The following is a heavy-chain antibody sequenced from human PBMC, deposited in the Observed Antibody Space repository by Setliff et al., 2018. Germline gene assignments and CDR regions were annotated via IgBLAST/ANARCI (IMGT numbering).Heavy chain of an antibody. J-gene: IGHJ4*02. CDR2: LSHSGSS. CDR1: GASINNHF. CDR3: ARVRYDFWSGLLYDY. Sequence: PSETLSLTCTVSGASINNHFWSWIRQPPGKGLEWIGYLSHSGSSNYNPSLKSRVTISVDTSKNQFSLKLSSVTAADTAVYYCARVRYDFWSGLLYDYWGQGTLVTVSS. V-gene: IGHV4-59*08. D-gene: IGHD3-3*01.